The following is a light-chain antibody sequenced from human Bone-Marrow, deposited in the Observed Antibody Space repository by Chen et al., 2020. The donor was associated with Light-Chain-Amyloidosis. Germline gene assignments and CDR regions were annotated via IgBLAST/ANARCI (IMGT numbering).Light chain of an antibody. Sequence: SYVLTQPPSVSVAPGKTARITCGGNNIGSKSMHWYQQKPGQAPVLVVYDDSDRPSGIPERISGANSGNTATLTISRVEAGDEADYYCQVWDSSSDLRVFGGGTRLTVL. J-gene: IGLJ3*02. V-gene: IGLV3-21*03. CDR3: QVWDSSSDLRV. CDR1: NIGSKS. CDR2: DDS.